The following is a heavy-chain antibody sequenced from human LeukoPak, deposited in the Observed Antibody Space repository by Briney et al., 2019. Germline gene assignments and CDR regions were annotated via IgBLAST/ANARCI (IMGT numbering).Heavy chain of an antibody. CDR3: AKGSGYYYYYAMDV. CDR1: GFTFDDYA. Sequence: GRSLRLSCAASGFTFDDYAMHWVRQAPGKGLEWVSGINWDSGSTGYADSVKGRFTISSDNAKNSLYLQMNSLRAEDTDLYYCAKGSGYYYYYAMDVWGQGTTVTVSS. J-gene: IGHJ6*02. CDR2: INWDSGST. V-gene: IGHV3-9*01.